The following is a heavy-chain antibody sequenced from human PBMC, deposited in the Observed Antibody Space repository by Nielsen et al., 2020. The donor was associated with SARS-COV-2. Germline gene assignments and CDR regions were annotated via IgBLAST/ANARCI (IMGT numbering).Heavy chain of an antibody. V-gene: IGHV5-51*01. CDR1: GYSFTRYW. CDR2: IYPGDSDT. J-gene: IGHJ6*02. D-gene: IGHD3-10*01. CDR3: ARHDITMVRGVIVYYYGMDV. Sequence: GESLKISCKASGYSFTRYWIGWVRQMPGKGLEWMGIIYPGDSDTRYSPSSQGQVTISADKSISTAYLEWSSLKASDTAMYYCARHDITMVRGVIVYYYGMDVWGQGTTVTVSS.